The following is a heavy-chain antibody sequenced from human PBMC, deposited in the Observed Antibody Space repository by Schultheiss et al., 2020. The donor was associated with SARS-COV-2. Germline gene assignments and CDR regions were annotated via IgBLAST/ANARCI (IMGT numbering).Heavy chain of an antibody. D-gene: IGHD5-12*01. CDR3: TRGSGYIGYEYYFDY. V-gene: IGHV4-61*08. J-gene: IGHJ4*02. CDR2: IYYSGST. Sequence: SETLSLTCAVSGGSISSGGYSWSWIRQPPGKGLEWIGYIYYSGSTNYNPSLKSRVTISVDTSKNQFSLKLSSVTAADTAVYYCTRGSGYIGYEYYFDYWGQGTLVTVSS. CDR1: GGSISSGGYS.